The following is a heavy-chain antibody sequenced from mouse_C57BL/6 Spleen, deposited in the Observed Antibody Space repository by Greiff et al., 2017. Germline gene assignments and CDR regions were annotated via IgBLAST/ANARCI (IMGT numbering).Heavy chain of an antibody. Sequence: VQLQQSGAELVRPGASVKLSCTASGFNIKDDYMHWVKQRPEQGLEWIGWIDPENGDTEYASKFQGKATITADTSSNTAYLQLSSLTSEDTAVYYWTTTPPSDYSNYLYYVDYWGQGTTLTVSS. CDR1: GFNIKDDY. V-gene: IGHV14-4*01. J-gene: IGHJ2*01. CDR3: TTTPPSDYSNYLYYVDY. D-gene: IGHD2-5*01. CDR2: IDPENGDT.